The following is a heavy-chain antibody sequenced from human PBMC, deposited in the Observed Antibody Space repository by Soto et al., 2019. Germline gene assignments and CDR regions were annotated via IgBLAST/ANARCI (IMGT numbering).Heavy chain of an antibody. Sequence: PGESLKFSCKGSGYSFTSYWIGWVRQTPGKGLEWMGIIYPGDSDTRYSPSFQGQVTISADKSISTAYLQWSSLKASDTAMYYCARHSLGIAVAGSSYYYGMDVWGQGTTVTVSS. V-gene: IGHV5-51*01. CDR1: GYSFTSYW. D-gene: IGHD6-19*01. CDR3: ARHSLGIAVAGSSYYYGMDV. J-gene: IGHJ6*02. CDR2: IYPGDSDT.